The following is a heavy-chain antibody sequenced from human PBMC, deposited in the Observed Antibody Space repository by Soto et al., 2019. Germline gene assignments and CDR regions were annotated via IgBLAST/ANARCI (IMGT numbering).Heavy chain of an antibody. CDR3: AKLVGYCSRTGCDKDGPDV. J-gene: IGHJ6*02. D-gene: IGHD2-2*02. CDR2: ISGSGDSA. Sequence: WVSLRLSCAASGFTFSNYAMSWVRQAPGKGLEWVSAISGSGDSAFHADSVKGRFTISRDNSKNTLYLQMNSLRAEDTAVYYCAKLVGYCSRTGCDKDGPDVWGQETTVTVS. CDR1: GFTFSNYA. V-gene: IGHV3-23*01.